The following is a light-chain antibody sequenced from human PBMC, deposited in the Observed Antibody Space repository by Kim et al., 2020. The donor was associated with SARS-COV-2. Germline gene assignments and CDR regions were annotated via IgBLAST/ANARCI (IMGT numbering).Light chain of an antibody. CDR1: QSVSSK. Sequence: EIVMTQSPATLSVSPGERATLSCRASQSVSSKLAWYQQKPGQAPRLLIYGASTRATGIPARFSGSGSGTEFTLTISSLQSGDFALYYCQQYNNWYTFGQGTKLEI. CDR3: QQYNNWYT. V-gene: IGKV3-15*01. J-gene: IGKJ2*01. CDR2: GAS.